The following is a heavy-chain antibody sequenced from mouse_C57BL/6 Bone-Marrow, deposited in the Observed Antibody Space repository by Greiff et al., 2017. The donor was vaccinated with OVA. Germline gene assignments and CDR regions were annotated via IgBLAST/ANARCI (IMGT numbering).Heavy chain of an antibody. CDR1: GYTFTSYW. CDR2: IYPGSGST. V-gene: IGHV1-55*01. CDR3: ARWHDYDAWFAY. D-gene: IGHD2-4*01. Sequence: VQLQQPGAELVKPGASVKMSCKASGYTFTSYWITWVKQRPGQGLEWIGDIYPGSGSTNYNEKFKSKATLTVDTSSSTADMQLSSLTSEDSAVYYCARWHDYDAWFAYWGQGTLVTVSA. J-gene: IGHJ3*01.